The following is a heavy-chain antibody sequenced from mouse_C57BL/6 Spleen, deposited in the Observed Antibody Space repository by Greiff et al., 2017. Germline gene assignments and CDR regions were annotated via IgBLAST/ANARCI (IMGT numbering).Heavy chain of an antibody. CDR2: IRSKSNNYAT. Sequence: EVKLMESGGGLVQPKGSLKLSCAASGFSFNTYAMNWVRQAPGKGLEWVARIRSKSNNYATYYADSVKDRFTISRDDSESMLYLQMNNLKTEDTAMYYCVSSNLYAMDYWGQGTSVTVSS. V-gene: IGHV10-1*01. D-gene: IGHD2-5*01. CDR1: GFSFNTYA. J-gene: IGHJ4*01. CDR3: VSSNLYAMDY.